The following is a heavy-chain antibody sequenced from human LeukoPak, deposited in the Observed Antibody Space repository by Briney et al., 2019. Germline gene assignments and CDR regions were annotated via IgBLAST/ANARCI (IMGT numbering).Heavy chain of an antibody. J-gene: IGHJ4*02. V-gene: IGHV3-21*01. CDR1: GFTFSSYS. CDR3: ARDSLGRAATGITMDY. Sequence: GGSLRLSCAASGFTFSSYSMNWVRQAPGKGLEWVSSISSSSSYIYYADSVKGRFTISRDNAKNSLYLQVNSLRAEDTAVYYCARDSLGRAATGITMDYWGQGTLVTVSS. D-gene: IGHD6-13*01. CDR2: ISSSSSYI.